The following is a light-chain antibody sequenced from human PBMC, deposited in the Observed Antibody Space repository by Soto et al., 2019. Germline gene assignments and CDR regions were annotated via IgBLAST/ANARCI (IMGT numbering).Light chain of an antibody. J-gene: IGLJ1*01. CDR1: SSDVGGYNY. CDR2: EVS. CDR3: SSYAGSNKPSYD. V-gene: IGLV2-8*01. Sequence: ALTQPPSASGSPGQSVTISCTGTSSDVGGYNYVSWYQQHPGKAPKLMIYEVSKRPSGVPDRFSGSKSGNTASLTVSGLQAEDEAYYFCSSYAGSNKPSYDFGTGTKVNVL.